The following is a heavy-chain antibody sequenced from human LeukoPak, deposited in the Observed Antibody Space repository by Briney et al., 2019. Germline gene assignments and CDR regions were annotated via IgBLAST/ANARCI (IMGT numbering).Heavy chain of an antibody. D-gene: IGHD1-1*01. CDR3: ARVHHPYYYYYYGMDV. CDR1: DGSINSYY. J-gene: IGHJ6*02. V-gene: IGHV4-59*12. CDR2: IYYNGNT. Sequence: SETLSLTCSVSDGSINSYYWNWIRRPPGKGLEWIGYIYYNGNTNYSPSLKSRVTMSVDTSKNLFSLKLSSVTAADTAVYYCARVHHPYYYYYYGMDVWGQGTTVTVSS.